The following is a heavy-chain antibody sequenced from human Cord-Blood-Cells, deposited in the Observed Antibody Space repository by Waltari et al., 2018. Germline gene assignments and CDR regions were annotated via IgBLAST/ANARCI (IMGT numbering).Heavy chain of an antibody. CDR2: IIPIFGTA. V-gene: IGHV1-69*01. Sequence: QVQLVQSGAEVKKPGASVKVSCKASGGPFSCYSISWVRQAPGQGLEWMGGIIPIFGTANYAQKFQGRVTITADESTSTAYMELSSLRSEDTAVYYCARGGNWDPAEFDYWGQGTLVTVSS. J-gene: IGHJ4*02. D-gene: IGHD7-27*01. CDR1: GGPFSCYS. CDR3: ARGGNWDPAEFDY.